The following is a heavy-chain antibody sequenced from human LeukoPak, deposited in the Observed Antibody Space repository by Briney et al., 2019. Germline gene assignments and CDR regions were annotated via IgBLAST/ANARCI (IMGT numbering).Heavy chain of an antibody. D-gene: IGHD4-17*01. CDR1: GFTFSGYW. Sequence: GGSLRLSCAASGFTFSGYWMHWVRQAPGKRLVWVSRINGDGSSATYADSVKGRFTISRDSAENTVYLQMNSLRAEDTAVYYCARPQHGDLYAFDIWGQGTMVTVSS. V-gene: IGHV3-74*01. CDR3: ARPQHGDLYAFDI. J-gene: IGHJ3*02. CDR2: INGDGSSA.